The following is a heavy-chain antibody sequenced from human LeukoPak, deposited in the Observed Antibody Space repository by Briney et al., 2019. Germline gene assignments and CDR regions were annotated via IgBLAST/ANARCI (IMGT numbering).Heavy chain of an antibody. CDR1: GGSISSSSYY. CDR3: AREGGSSWYYYYYMDV. Sequence: SETLSLTCTVSGGSISSSSYYCGWIRQPPGKGVEWLGCIYYSGSTYYNPSLRSRVTISVDTSKNQFSLKLSSVTAADTAVYYCAREGGSSWYYYYYMDVWGKGTTVTVSS. CDR2: IYYSGST. D-gene: IGHD6-13*01. V-gene: IGHV4-39*07. J-gene: IGHJ6*03.